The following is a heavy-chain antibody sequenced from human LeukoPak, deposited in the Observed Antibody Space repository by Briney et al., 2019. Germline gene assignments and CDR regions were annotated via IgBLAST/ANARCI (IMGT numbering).Heavy chain of an antibody. V-gene: IGHV1-18*01. Sequence: ASVKVSCKASGYTFSSYGISWVRQAPGQGLEWMGWISAYNGNTKYAQKFQGRVSMTTDTSTSTAYMELRSLRSDDTAVYCCARNAGSSWYVYWGQGTLVTVSS. CDR3: ARNAGSSWYVY. CDR1: GYTFSSYG. CDR2: ISAYNGNT. J-gene: IGHJ4*02. D-gene: IGHD6-13*01.